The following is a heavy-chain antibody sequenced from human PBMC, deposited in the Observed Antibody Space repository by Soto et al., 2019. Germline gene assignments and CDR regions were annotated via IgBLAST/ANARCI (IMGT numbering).Heavy chain of an antibody. Sequence: GGSLRLSCAASGFGSSSYWMHWVRQAPGKGLVWVSRTNNDGSATTYADSVRGRFTSFRDNAKNTLFLQMTSLGVEDTAVYYCAREMATISLGAFDIWGEGTMVTVSS. V-gene: IGHV3-74*01. D-gene: IGHD5-12*01. CDR1: GFGSSSYW. CDR3: AREMATISLGAFDI. J-gene: IGHJ3*02. CDR2: TNNDGSAT.